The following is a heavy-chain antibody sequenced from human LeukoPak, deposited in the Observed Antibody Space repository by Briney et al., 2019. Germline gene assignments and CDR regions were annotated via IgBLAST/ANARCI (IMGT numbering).Heavy chain of an antibody. D-gene: IGHD6-6*01. CDR1: GVSISSGGYY. V-gene: IGHV4-31*03. CDR2: MYFSGIT. Sequence: SQTLSPTCTVSGVSISSGGYYWSWIRQHPGKGLEWIGYMYFSGITSYNSSLKSRVTISVDTSKNQFSLKLSSVTAADTAVYYCARDGYSSSSYFDYWGQGTLVTVSS. CDR3: ARDGYSSSSYFDY. J-gene: IGHJ4*02.